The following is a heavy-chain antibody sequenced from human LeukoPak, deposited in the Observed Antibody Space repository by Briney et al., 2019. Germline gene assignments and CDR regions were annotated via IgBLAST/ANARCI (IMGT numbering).Heavy chain of an antibody. CDR3: AKRSVVIRVILVGFHKEAYYFDS. CDR2: ISDSGGRT. V-gene: IGHV3-23*01. D-gene: IGHD3-22*01. J-gene: IGHJ4*02. CDR1: GITLSNYG. Sequence: GGSLRLSCAVSGITLSNYGMSWARQAPGKGLEWVAGISDSGGRTNYADSVKGRFTISRDNPKNTLYLQMNSLRAEDTAVYFCAKRSVVIRVILVGFHKEAYYFDSWGQGALVTVSS.